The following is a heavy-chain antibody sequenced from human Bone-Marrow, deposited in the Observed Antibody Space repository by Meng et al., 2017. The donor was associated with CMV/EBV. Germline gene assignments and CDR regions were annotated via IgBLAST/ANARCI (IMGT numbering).Heavy chain of an antibody. Sequence: GGSLRLSCAASGFTFSSYWMSWVRQAPGKGLEWVANIKQDGSEKYYVDSVKGRFTISRDNAKNSLYLQMNSLRAEDTAVYYCARDRPYYYGSGSYHNGHFQHWGQGTLVTVSS. CDR1: GFTFSSYW. CDR3: ARDRPYYYGSGSYHNGHFQH. D-gene: IGHD3-10*01. CDR2: IKQDGSEK. V-gene: IGHV3-7*01. J-gene: IGHJ1*01.